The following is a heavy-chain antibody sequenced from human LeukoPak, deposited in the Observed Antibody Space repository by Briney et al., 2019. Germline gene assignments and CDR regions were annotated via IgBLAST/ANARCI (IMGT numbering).Heavy chain of an antibody. CDR1: GFTFSNYA. Sequence: PGGSLRLSCAASGFTFSNYAMSWVRQAPGKGLEWVSVISGSGGSTYYADSVKGRFTISRDNAQNSLYLQMNGLRVEDTAVYYCTRRLDDWGQGTLVTVS. J-gene: IGHJ4*02. D-gene: IGHD3-16*01. V-gene: IGHV3-23*01. CDR2: ISGSGGST. CDR3: TRRLDD.